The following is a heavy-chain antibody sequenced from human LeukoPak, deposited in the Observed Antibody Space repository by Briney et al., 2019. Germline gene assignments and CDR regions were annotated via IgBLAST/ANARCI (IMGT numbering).Heavy chain of an antibody. CDR1: GDSITTHY. Sequence: PSETLSLTCTVSGDSITTHYWSWIRQPPGKGLQWIGYNFHTGNPNYNPSLKNRVTVSVDTSKRQFSMKLNSVTTADTAVYYCARVGYYYDGNGNYPYFFDSWGQGILVTVSS. CDR2: NFHTGNP. D-gene: IGHD3-22*01. J-gene: IGHJ4*02. CDR3: ARVGYYYDGNGNYPYFFDS. V-gene: IGHV4-59*11.